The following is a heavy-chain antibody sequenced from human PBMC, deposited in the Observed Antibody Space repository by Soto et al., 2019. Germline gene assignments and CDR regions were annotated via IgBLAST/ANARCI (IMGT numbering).Heavy chain of an antibody. CDR2: IYYSGST. V-gene: IGHV4-34*09. CDR1: GGSFSGYY. J-gene: IGHJ5*02. CDR3: ARSVDP. Sequence: PSETLSLTCAVYGGSFSGYYWSWIRQHPGKGLEWIGYIYYSGSTNYNPSLKSRVTISVDTSKNQFSLKLSSVTAADTAVYYCARSVDPWGQGTLVTVSS.